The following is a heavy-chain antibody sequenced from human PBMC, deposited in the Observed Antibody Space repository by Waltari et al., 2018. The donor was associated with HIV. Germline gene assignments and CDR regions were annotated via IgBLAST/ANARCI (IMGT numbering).Heavy chain of an antibody. Sequence: QVQLVESGGGVVQPGRSLRLSCAASGFIFMTFVLHWVRQAPGKGLEWVAVISFDGSNKYYADSVKGRFTVSRDKSKNTLFLQMNSLRAEDTALYYCAKDSAGATSYYYYVMDVWGQGTTVTVSS. D-gene: IGHD3-10*01. V-gene: IGHV3-30*18. CDR1: GFIFMTFV. J-gene: IGHJ6*02. CDR2: ISFDGSNK. CDR3: AKDSAGATSYYYYVMDV.